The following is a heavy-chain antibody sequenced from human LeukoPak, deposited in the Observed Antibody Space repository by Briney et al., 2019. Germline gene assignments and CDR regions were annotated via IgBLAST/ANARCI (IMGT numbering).Heavy chain of an antibody. CDR3: AALRESGSYRPFDY. Sequence: ASVKVSCKASGYTFTSYGISWVRQAPGQGLEWMGWTSAYNGNTNYAQKLQGRVTMTTDTSTSTAYMELRSLRSDDTAVYYCAALRESGSYRPFDYWGQGTLVTVSS. D-gene: IGHD3-10*01. CDR2: TSAYNGNT. V-gene: IGHV1-18*01. J-gene: IGHJ4*02. CDR1: GYTFTSYG.